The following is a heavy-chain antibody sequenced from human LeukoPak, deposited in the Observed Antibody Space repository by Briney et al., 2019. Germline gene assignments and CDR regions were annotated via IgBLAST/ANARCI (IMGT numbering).Heavy chain of an antibody. CDR2: ISGSAEKT. V-gene: IGHV3-23*01. J-gene: IGHJ4*02. CDR3: ARHQYYYDSSGYSD. D-gene: IGHD3-22*01. Sequence: GGSLRLSCAASGFAFSSHAMTWVRQAPGKGLEWVSSISGSAEKTYYADSVKGRFTISRDSSQKILNLQMNNLRVEDTAVYYCARHQYYYDSSGYSDWGQGTLVTVSS. CDR1: GFAFSSHA.